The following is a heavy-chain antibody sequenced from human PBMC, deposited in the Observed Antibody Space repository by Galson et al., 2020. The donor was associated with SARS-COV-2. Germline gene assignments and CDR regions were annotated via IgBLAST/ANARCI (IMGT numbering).Heavy chain of an antibody. Sequence: PGGSLRLSCAASGFTFSSYSMNWVRQAPGKGLEWVSSISSSSSYIYYADSVKGRFTISRDNAKNSLYLQMNSLRAEDTAVYYCARCIDLLYDFWSCYLGYYYGMVVWGLGTMVTVSS. CDR1: GFTFSSYS. CDR3: ARCIDLLYDFWSCYLGYYYGMVV. J-gene: IGHJ6*02. D-gene: IGHD3-3*01. CDR2: ISSSSSYI. V-gene: IGHV3-21*01.